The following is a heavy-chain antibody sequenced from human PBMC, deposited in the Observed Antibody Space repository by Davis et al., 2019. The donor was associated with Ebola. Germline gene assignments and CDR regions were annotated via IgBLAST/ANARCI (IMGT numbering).Heavy chain of an antibody. Sequence: GESLKISCAASGFTFSSYSMNWVRQAPGKGLEWVSSISSSSSYIYYADSVKGRFTISRDNAKNSLYLQMNSLRAEDTAVYYCATRGYSSGWPDYWGQGTLVIVSS. CDR3: ATRGYSSGWPDY. CDR1: GFTFSSYS. V-gene: IGHV3-21*01. D-gene: IGHD6-19*01. CDR2: ISSSSSYI. J-gene: IGHJ4*02.